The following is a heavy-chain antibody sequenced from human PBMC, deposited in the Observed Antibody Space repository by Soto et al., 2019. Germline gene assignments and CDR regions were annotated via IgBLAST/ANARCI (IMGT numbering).Heavy chain of an antibody. Sequence: PGGSLRLSCAPSGFTFSSYAMSWVRQAPGQGLEWVSAISGSGGSTYYADSVKGRFTISRDNSKNTLYLQMNSLRAEDTAVYYCAKDGPLWFGELYGYFDYWGQGTLVTVSS. V-gene: IGHV3-23*01. CDR2: ISGSGGST. J-gene: IGHJ4*02. CDR1: GFTFSSYA. D-gene: IGHD3-10*01. CDR3: AKDGPLWFGELYGYFDY.